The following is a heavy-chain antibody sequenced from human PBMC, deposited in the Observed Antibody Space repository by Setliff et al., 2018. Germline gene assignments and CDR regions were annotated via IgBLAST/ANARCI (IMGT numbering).Heavy chain of an antibody. CDR2: ISAYNGNT. CDR1: GYTFTSYG. J-gene: IGHJ3*02. Sequence: VSCKASGYTFTSYGISWVRQAPGQGLEWMGWISAYNGNTNYAQKLQGRVTMTTDTSTSTAYMELRSLRSDDTAVYYCARDFPPLYSSSFSDAFDIWGQGTMVTVSS. CDR3: ARDFPPLYSSSFSDAFDI. D-gene: IGHD6-6*01. V-gene: IGHV1-18*01.